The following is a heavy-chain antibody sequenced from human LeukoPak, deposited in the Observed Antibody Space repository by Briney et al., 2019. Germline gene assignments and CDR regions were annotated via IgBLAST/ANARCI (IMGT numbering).Heavy chain of an antibody. CDR2: INIDASSI. D-gene: IGHD1-26*01. CDR1: GFNFNSYW. Sequence: GGSLRLSCAASGFNFNSYWMHWVRQAPGKGLVWVSRINIDASSISYADSVKGRFTVSRDNAKKTLHLQMNSLRAEDTAVYYCATVEATSAYFNYWGQGILVTVSS. V-gene: IGHV3-74*01. J-gene: IGHJ4*02. CDR3: ATVEATSAYFNY.